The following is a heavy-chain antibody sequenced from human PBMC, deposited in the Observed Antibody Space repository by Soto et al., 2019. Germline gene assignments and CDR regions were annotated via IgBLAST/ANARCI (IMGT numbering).Heavy chain of an antibody. V-gene: IGHV1-69*13. Sequence: SVKVCCKASGGTFSSYAISWVRQAPGQGLEWMGGIIPIFGTANYAQKFQGRVTITADESTSTAYMGLSSLRSEDTAVYYCARLGYCSGGSCYAYRPSQYYGMDVWGQGTTVTVSS. D-gene: IGHD2-15*01. CDR3: ARLGYCSGGSCYAYRPSQYYGMDV. CDR2: IIPIFGTA. J-gene: IGHJ6*02. CDR1: GGTFSSYA.